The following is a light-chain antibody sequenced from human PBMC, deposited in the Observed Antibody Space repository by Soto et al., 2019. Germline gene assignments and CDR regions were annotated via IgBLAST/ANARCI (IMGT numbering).Light chain of an antibody. CDR1: SSDVGGYNY. CDR3: SSYAASNNLGV. Sequence: QPVLPQPPSASGSPGQSVTISCIGTSSDVGGYNYVSWYQQHPGKAPKLMIYEVSKRPSGVPDRFSGSKSGNTASLTVSGLQAEDEADYYCSSYAASNNLGVFGGGTKLTVL. J-gene: IGLJ2*01. CDR2: EVS. V-gene: IGLV2-8*01.